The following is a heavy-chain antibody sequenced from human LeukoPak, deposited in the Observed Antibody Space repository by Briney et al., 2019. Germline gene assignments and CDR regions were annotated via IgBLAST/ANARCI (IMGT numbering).Heavy chain of an antibody. D-gene: IGHD6-19*01. J-gene: IGHJ5*02. CDR3: AKDHRGGQWLPPPWFDP. CDR2: ISGSGDST. CDR1: GFTFSSYA. Sequence: PGGSLRLSCAASGFTFSSYAMSWVRQAPGKGLEWVSAISGSGDSTYYADSVKGRFTISRDNSKNTLYLQMNSLRAEDTAVYYCAKDHRGGQWLPPPWFDPWGQGTLVTVSS. V-gene: IGHV3-23*01.